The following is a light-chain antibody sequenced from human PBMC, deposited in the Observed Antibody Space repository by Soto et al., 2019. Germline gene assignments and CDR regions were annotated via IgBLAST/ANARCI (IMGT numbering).Light chain of an antibody. CDR3: SSYTTSSTYV. Sequence: QAVLTQPPSVSGAPGQSVAISCTGTSSDVGSSNGVSWYQQPPGTAPKLMIYDVSNRPSGVPDRFSGSRSGNTASLTISGLQAEDEADYYCSSYTTSSTYVFGTGTKVTVL. V-gene: IGLV2-18*02. J-gene: IGLJ1*01. CDR1: SSDVGSSNG. CDR2: DVS.